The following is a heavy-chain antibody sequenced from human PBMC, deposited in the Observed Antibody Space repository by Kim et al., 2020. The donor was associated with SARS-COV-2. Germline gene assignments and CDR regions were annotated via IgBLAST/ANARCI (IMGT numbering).Heavy chain of an antibody. CDR3: ARVAHSSSWYHDAFDI. V-gene: IGHV4-59*13. CDR2: IYYSGST. J-gene: IGHJ3*02. CDR1: GGSISSYY. Sequence: SETLSLTCTVSGGSISSYYWSWIRQPPGKGLEWIGYIYYSGSTNYNPSLKSRVTISVDTSKNQFSLKLSSVTAADTAVYYCARVAHSSSWYHDAFDIWGQGTMVTVSS. D-gene: IGHD6-13*01.